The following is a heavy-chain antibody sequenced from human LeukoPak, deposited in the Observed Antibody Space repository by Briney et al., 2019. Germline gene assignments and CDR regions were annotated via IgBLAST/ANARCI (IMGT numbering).Heavy chain of an antibody. CDR2: IIPILGIA. J-gene: IGHJ6*02. Sequence: GASVKVSCKASGGTFSSYAISWVRQAPGQGLEWMGRIIPILGIANYAQKFQGRVTITADKSTSTAYMELSSLRPEDTAVYYCARPPNGYSSSWDYYGMDVWGQGTTVTVSS. V-gene: IGHV1-69*04. CDR3: ARPPNGYSSSWDYYGMDV. CDR1: GGTFSSYA. D-gene: IGHD6-13*01.